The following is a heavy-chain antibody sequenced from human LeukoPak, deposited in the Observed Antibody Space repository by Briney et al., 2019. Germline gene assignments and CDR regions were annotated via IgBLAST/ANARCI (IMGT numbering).Heavy chain of an antibody. CDR2: IYYSGST. CDR3: ARVSYDYYGSGSYYIDY. J-gene: IGHJ4*02. V-gene: IGHV4-39*07. D-gene: IGHD3-10*01. Sequence: PSETLSLTCTVSGGSISSSSYYWGWIRQPPGKGLEWIGSIYYSGSTYYNPSLKSRVTISVDTSKNQFSLKLSSVTAADTAVYYCARVSYDYYGSGSYYIDYWGQGTLVTVSS. CDR1: GGSISSSSYY.